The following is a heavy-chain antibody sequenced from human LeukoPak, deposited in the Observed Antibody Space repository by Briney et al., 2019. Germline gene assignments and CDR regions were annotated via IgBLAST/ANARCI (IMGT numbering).Heavy chain of an antibody. CDR1: GGSISSGGYY. Sequence: SETLSLTCTVSGGSISSGGYYWSWIRQPPGKGLEWIGYIYHSGSTYYNPSLKSRVTISVDRSKNQFSLKLSSVTAADTAVYYCAREKTAPLYYFDYWGQGTLVTVSS. J-gene: IGHJ4*02. CDR2: IYHSGST. V-gene: IGHV4-30-2*01. CDR3: AREKTAPLYYFDY.